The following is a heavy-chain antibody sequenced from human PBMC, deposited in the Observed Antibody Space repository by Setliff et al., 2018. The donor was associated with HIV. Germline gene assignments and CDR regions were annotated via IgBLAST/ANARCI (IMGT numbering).Heavy chain of an antibody. Sequence: KPSETLSLTCNVSGGSISSSSYYWGWIRQPPGKGLEWIGSIFYTGSTYYNPSLKSRVTISVDTSKNQFSLKLSSVTAADTAVYYCARNGPFPTDALTGYYPGTRYYFDHWGQGTLVTVSS. V-gene: IGHV4-39*07. D-gene: IGHD3-9*01. CDR1: GGSISSSSYY. CDR2: IFYTGST. J-gene: IGHJ4*02. CDR3: ARNGPFPTDALTGYYPGTRYYFDH.